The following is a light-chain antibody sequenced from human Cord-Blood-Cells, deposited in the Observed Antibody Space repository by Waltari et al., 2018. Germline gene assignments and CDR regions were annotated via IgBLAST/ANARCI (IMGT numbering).Light chain of an antibody. V-gene: IGKV3-11*01. Sequence: EIVLTQSPATLSLSPGARATLSCRASPSVSSYLAWYQQKPGQAPRLLIYDASNRATGIPARFSGSGSGTDFTLTISSLEPEDFAVYYCQQRSNWPMYTFGQGTKLEIK. CDR2: DAS. J-gene: IGKJ2*01. CDR3: QQRSNWPMYT. CDR1: PSVSSY.